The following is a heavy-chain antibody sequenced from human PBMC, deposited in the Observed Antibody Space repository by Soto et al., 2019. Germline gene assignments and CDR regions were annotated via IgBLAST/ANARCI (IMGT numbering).Heavy chain of an antibody. V-gene: IGHV4-59*01. CDR2: IYYSGST. D-gene: IGHD3-3*01. Sequence: SETLSLTCTVSGGSISSYYWSWIRQPPGKGLEWIGYIYYSGSTNYNPSLKSRVTISVDTSKNQFSLKLSSVTAADTAVYYCARTLEWLLYGYYYYYMDVWGKGTTVTVSS. CDR1: GGSISSYY. CDR3: ARTLEWLLYGYYYYYMDV. J-gene: IGHJ6*03.